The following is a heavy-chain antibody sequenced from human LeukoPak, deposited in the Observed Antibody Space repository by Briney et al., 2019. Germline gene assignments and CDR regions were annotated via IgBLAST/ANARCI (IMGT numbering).Heavy chain of an antibody. V-gene: IGHV4-59*01. J-gene: IGHJ4*02. CDR3: VRASRSSGLDY. Sequence: SETLSLTCTVSGGSISSYYWNWIRQPPGEGLEWIGCIYYIGNTNYNPSLKSRVTISVDTSKNQFSLRLSSVTAADTAVYYCVRASRSSGLDYWGQGTLVTVSS. CDR1: GGSISSYY. CDR2: IYYIGNT.